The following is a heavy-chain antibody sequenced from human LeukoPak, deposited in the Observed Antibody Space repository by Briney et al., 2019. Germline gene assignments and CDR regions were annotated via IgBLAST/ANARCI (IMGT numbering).Heavy chain of an antibody. D-gene: IGHD3-22*01. Sequence: GGSLRLSCAASGFTFSSYSMNWVRQAPGKGLEWVSYISSSSSTIYYADSVKGRFTISRDNAKNSLYLQMISLRAEDTAVYYCARVAPYYYDSSGYSDYWGQGTLVTVSS. CDR1: GFTFSSYS. CDR3: ARVAPYYYDSSGYSDY. CDR2: ISSSSSTI. V-gene: IGHV3-48*01. J-gene: IGHJ4*02.